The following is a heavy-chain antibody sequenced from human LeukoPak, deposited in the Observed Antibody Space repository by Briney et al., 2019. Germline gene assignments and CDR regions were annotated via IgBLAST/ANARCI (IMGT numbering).Heavy chain of an antibody. J-gene: IGHJ4*02. V-gene: IGHV4-39*07. CDR2: IYYSGST. CDR3: ARAVGTSRNFFDY. D-gene: IGHD4-23*01. CDR1: GGSFSSSTYY. Sequence: PSETLSLTCTVSGGSFSSSTYYWGWIRQPPGKGLEWIGSIYYSGSTYYNPSLKSRVTISVDTSKNQFSLNLSSVAAADTAMYYCARAVGTSRNFFDYWGQGTLVTVSS.